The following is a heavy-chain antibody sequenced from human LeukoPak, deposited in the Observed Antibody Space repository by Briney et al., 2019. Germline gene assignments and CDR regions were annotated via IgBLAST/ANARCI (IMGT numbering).Heavy chain of an antibody. D-gene: IGHD5-12*01. J-gene: IGHJ6*03. CDR2: ISSSSSSSYI. V-gene: IGHV3-21*01. CDR3: AREHSGYDFPGRDYYYMDV. Sequence: GGSLRLSCAASGFTFNTYNMNWVRQAPGKGLEWVSSISSSSSSSYIYYADSVKGRFTISRDNAKNSLYLQMNSLRAEDTAVYYCAREHSGYDFPGRDYYYMDVWGKGTTVTVSS. CDR1: GFTFNTYN.